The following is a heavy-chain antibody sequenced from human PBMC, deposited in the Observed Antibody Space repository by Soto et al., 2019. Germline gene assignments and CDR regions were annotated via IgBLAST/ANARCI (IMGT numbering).Heavy chain of an antibody. CDR3: ARTVTGTYWYFDL. J-gene: IGHJ2*01. Sequence: EVQLVESGGGLVQPGGSPRLSCAASGFTFSSYDMHWVRQATGKGLEWVSAIGTAGDTYYPGSVKGRFTISRENVKNSLYLQMNSLRAGDTAVYYCARTVTGTYWYFDLWGRGTLVTVSS. CDR1: GFTFSSYD. CDR2: IGTAGDT. V-gene: IGHV3-13*01. D-gene: IGHD1-7*01.